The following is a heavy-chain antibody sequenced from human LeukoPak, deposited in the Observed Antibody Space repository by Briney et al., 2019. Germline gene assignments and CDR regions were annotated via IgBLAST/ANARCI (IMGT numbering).Heavy chain of an antibody. V-gene: IGHV1-2*02. J-gene: IGHJ6*03. Sequence: ASVKVSCKASGFTFNAYYIHWVRQAPGQGLEWMGWINPNTGDTNYAQKFQGRVTMTRDTSISTAYMELSRLRSDDTAVYYCARDLTDTAMVMVYYYYMDVWGKGTTVTVSS. CDR3: ARDLTDTAMVMVYYYYMDV. CDR1: GFTFNAYY. CDR2: INPNTGDT. D-gene: IGHD5-18*01.